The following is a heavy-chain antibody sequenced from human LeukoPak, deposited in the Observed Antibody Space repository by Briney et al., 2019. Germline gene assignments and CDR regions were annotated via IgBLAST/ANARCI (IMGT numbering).Heavy chain of an antibody. CDR2: MNPNSGNT. D-gene: IGHD3-3*01. V-gene: IGHV1-8*01. J-gene: IGHJ6*02. CDR3: ASHDFWSGSYYYYGMDV. Sequence: ASVKVSCKASGYTFTSYDINWVRQATGRGLEWMGWMNPNSGNTGYAQKFQGRVTMTRNTSISTAYMELSSLRSEDTAVYYCASHDFWSGSYYYYGMDVWGQGTTVTVSS. CDR1: GYTFTSYD.